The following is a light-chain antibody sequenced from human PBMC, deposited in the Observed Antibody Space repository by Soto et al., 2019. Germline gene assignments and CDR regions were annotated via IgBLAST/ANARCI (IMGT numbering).Light chain of an antibody. Sequence: EIVMTHSPATLSLSPWEIATLSCTASQTISSSYLAWYQQKPGQAPRLLIYGASTRATGIPARFSGSGSGTEFTLTISSLQSEDFAVYYCQQYNNWPRTFGQGTKVDIK. J-gene: IGKJ1*01. CDR3: QQYNNWPRT. CDR1: QTISSSY. V-gene: IGKV3-15*01. CDR2: GAS.